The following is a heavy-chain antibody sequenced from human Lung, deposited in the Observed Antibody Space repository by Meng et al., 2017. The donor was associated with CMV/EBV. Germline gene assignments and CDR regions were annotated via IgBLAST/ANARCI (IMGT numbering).Heavy chain of an antibody. CDR2: INPISGDT. J-gene: IGHJ6*02. D-gene: IGHD4-17*01. CDR3: AREQNYGDFYYYYYGLDV. Sequence: ASVXVSXKASGYTFTDYYIHWVRQAPGQGLEWMGWINPISGDTNFAQKFPGRVTLTRDTSINTAYMELSGLKSDDTAVYYCAREQNYGDFYYYYYGLDVWXQRTTVTVSS. V-gene: IGHV1-2*02. CDR1: GYTFTDYY.